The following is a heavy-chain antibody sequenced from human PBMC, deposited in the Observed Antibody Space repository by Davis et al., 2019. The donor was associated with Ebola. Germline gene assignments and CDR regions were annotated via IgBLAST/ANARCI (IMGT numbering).Heavy chain of an antibody. Sequence: ASVKVSCKLSGFTLTQLSMHWVRQAPGKGLEWMGGFEPEDGQTVYAQRFQGRVTMTEDTSTHTAYMEMSSLRSEDTAVYYCATGLLVPAARGYSWYFDLWGRGTLVTVSS. CDR3: ATGLLVPAARGYSWYFDL. J-gene: IGHJ2*01. CDR1: GFTLTQLS. CDR2: FEPEDGQT. D-gene: IGHD2-2*01. V-gene: IGHV1-24*01.